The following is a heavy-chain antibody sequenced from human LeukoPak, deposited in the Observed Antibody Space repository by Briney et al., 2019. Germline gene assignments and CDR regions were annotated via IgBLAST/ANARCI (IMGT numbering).Heavy chain of an antibody. CDR3: ARSPDNWNYDY. CDR2: IWYDGSNK. CDR1: GFTFSSYG. D-gene: IGHD1-7*01. V-gene: IGHV3-33*01. J-gene: IGHJ4*02. Sequence: PGRSLRLSCAASGFTFSSYGMHWVRQAPGKGLEWVAVIWYDGSNKYYADSVKGRFTISRDNSKNTLYLQMNSLRAEDTAVYYCARSPDNWNYDYWGQGTLVTVSS.